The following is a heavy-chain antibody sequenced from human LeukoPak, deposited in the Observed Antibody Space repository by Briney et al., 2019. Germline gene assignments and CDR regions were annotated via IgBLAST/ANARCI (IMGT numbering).Heavy chain of an antibody. J-gene: IGHJ4*02. CDR1: GFTFSTYS. D-gene: IGHD4-17*01. CDR3: ARDNYGDVEPYYFDY. V-gene: IGHV3-48*02. CDR2: ISSSSSTI. Sequence: GGSLRLSCAASGFTFSTYSMDWVRQAPGKGLEWVSYISSSSSTIYYSDSVKGRFTISRDNGKNSLFLQMNSLRDEDTAVYYCARDNYGDVEPYYFDYWGQGTLVTVSS.